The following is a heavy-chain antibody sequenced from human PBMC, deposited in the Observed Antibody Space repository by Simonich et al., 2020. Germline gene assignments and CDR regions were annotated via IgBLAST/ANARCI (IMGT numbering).Heavy chain of an antibody. CDR3: ARDQGGRAAAATDY. CDR1: GYTFTSYG. CDR2: ISAYNDNT. V-gene: IGHV1-18*01. D-gene: IGHD6-13*01. Sequence: QVQLVQSGAEVKKPGASVKVSCKASGYTFTSYGISWVRQAPGQGLEWMGRISAYNDNTNYAKKLQGRVTLTTDTSTSTAYMELRSLRSDDTAVYYCARDQGGRAAAATDYWGQGTLVTVSS. J-gene: IGHJ4*02.